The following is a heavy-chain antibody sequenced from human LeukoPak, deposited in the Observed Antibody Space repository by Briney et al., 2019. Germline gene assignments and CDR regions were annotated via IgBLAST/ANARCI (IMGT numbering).Heavy chain of an antibody. CDR3: ARDKTSSSWYGYFQH. V-gene: IGHV3-30*04. CDR2: ISYDGSNK. J-gene: IGHJ1*01. CDR1: GFTFSSYA. D-gene: IGHD6-13*01. Sequence: GSLRLSCAASGFTFSSYAMHWVRQAPGKGLEWVAVISYDGSNKYYTDSVKGRFTISRDNSKNTLYLQVTSLRADDTAVYYCARDKTSSSWYGYFQHWGQGTLVTVSS.